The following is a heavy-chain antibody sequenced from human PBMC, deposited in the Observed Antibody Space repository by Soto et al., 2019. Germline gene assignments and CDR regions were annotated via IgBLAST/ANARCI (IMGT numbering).Heavy chain of an antibody. CDR2: ISSSSDNI. D-gene: IGHD2-15*01. V-gene: IGHV3-48*02. Sequence: GGSLRLSCVASGFRFSDHSMTWVRQSPGKGLQWIAYISSSSDNIYYAESVRGRFTVSRDNAKNALFLEMNSLRDDDTATYYCARLPKGSLVAAWGQGTRVTVSS. J-gene: IGHJ4*02. CDR3: ARLPKGSLVAA. CDR1: GFRFSDHS.